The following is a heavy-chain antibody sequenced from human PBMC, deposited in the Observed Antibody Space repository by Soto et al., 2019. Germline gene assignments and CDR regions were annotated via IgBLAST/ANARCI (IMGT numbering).Heavy chain of an antibody. J-gene: IGHJ3*02. V-gene: IGHV1-69*13. CDR2: IIPIFGTA. D-gene: IGHD3-3*02. Sequence: SVKVSCKASGGTFSIYAISWVRQAPGQGLEWMGGIIPIFGTANYAQKFQGRVTITADESTSTAYMELSSLRSEDTAVYYCARVAEYKHGWARGGGNAFDIWGQGTMVTVSS. CDR1: GGTFSIYA. CDR3: ARVAEYKHGWARGGGNAFDI.